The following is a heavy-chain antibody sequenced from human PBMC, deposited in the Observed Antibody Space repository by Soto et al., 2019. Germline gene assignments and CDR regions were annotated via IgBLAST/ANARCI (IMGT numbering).Heavy chain of an antibody. CDR3: ARHPYSGYDFDY. D-gene: IGHD5-12*01. CDR2: IFYSGNT. CDR1: GDSISSSNYY. J-gene: IGHJ4*02. V-gene: IGHV4-39*01. Sequence: SETLSLTCTVSGDSISSSNYYWAWIRQPPGKGLEWIGSIFYSGNTYYNPSLKSRLTISMDMSKNQFSLKLSSVTAADTAVYYCARHPYSGYDFDYWGQGTPVTVSS.